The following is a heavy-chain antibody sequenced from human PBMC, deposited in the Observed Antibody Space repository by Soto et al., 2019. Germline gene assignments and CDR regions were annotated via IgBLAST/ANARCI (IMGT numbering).Heavy chain of an antibody. D-gene: IGHD6-19*01. Sequence: SETLSLTCTVAGGSISSYYWSWIRQPPGKGLEWIGYIYYSGSTNYNPSLKSRVTISVDTSKNQFSLKLSSVTAADTAVYYCARGEYSSGWYRQDAFDIWGQGTMVTVSS. CDR1: GGSISSYY. CDR2: IYYSGST. J-gene: IGHJ3*02. V-gene: IGHV4-59*08. CDR3: ARGEYSSGWYRQDAFDI.